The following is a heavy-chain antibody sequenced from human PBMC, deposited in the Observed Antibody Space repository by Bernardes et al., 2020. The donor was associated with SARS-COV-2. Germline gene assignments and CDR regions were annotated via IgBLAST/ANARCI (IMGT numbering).Heavy chain of an antibody. J-gene: IGHJ6*02. CDR2: LWYGGSNK. CDR3: ARGFHGSGSPLPNYYYYAMDV. D-gene: IGHD3-10*01. Sequence: VGSLSLSCKASGFTVSDYGMHWVRQAPGKGLEWVAVLWYGGSNKYYGDSVKGRFTTSRDKSKNTLYLQMNSLRAEDTAVYYCARGFHGSGSPLPNYYYYAMDVWGQGTTVTVSS. V-gene: IGHV3-33*01. CDR1: GFTVSDYG.